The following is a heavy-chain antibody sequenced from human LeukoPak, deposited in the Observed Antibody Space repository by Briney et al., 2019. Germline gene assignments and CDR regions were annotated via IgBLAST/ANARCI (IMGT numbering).Heavy chain of an antibody. V-gene: IGHV3-11*06. CDR3: ARDASGANLPFDY. CDR2: ISGSSTYT. CDR1: GFTFSDSY. Sequence: GGSLRLSCAASGFTFSDSYMSWIRQAPGKGLEWISYISGSSTYTNYADSVKGRFTISRDNGKNSLYLQMNSLRAEDTAVYYCARDASGANLPFDYWGQGTQVTVSS. D-gene: IGHD4/OR15-4a*01. J-gene: IGHJ4*02.